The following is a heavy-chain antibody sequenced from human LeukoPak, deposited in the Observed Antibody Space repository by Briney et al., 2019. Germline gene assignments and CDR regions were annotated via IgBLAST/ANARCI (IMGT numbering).Heavy chain of an antibody. V-gene: IGHV4-39*07. CDR2: IYYSGST. Sequence: SETLSLTCTVSGGSISSSSYYWGWIRQPPGKGLEWIGSIYYSGSTYYNPSLKSRVIIYVDTSKNQFSLKLSSVTAADTAVYYCARGAFRDFRVWRAFDIWGQGTMVTVSS. CDR1: GGSISSSSYY. J-gene: IGHJ3*02. CDR3: ARGAFRDFRVWRAFDI. D-gene: IGHD5-24*01.